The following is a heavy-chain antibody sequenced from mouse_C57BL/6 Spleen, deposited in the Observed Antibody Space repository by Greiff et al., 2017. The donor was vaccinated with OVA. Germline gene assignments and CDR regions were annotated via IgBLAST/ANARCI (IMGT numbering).Heavy chain of an antibody. D-gene: IGHD2-14*01. J-gene: IGHJ1*03. CDR3: ARQGYEGYFDV. Sequence: EVQRVESGGGLVKPGGSLKLSCAASGFTFSSYTMSWVRQTPEKRLEWVATISGGGGNTYYPDSVKGRFTISRDNAKNTLYLQMSSLRSEDTALYYCARQGYEGYFDVWGTGTTVTVSS. CDR1: GFTFSSYT. V-gene: IGHV5-9*01. CDR2: ISGGGGNT.